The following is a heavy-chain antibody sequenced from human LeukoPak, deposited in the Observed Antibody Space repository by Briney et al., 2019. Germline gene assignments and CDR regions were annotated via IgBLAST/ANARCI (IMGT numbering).Heavy chain of an antibody. J-gene: IGHJ4*02. V-gene: IGHV3-23*01. CDR3: AKDLYYYATGGPWYFDS. CDR2: LCDRGSST. Sequence: PGGSLRLSCAASGFTFSRYAMGWFRQAPGERLEGFSALCDRGSSTYYAASVRSRFTISRDNSKNTLYLQMDGLIAEYTAIYFCAKDLYYYATGGPWYFDSWGQGTLVTVSS. CDR1: GFTFSRYA. D-gene: IGHD3-10*01.